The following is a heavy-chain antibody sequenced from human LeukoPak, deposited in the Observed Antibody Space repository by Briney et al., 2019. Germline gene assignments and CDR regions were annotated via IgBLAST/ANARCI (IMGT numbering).Heavy chain of an antibody. V-gene: IGHV3-21*01. CDR2: ISSSSSYI. CDR1: GFTFSSYS. D-gene: IGHD6-13*01. CDR3: ARDGTRSSWYNWFDP. J-gene: IGHJ5*02. Sequence: GGSLRLSCAASGFTFSSYSMNWVRQAPGKGLEWVSSISSSSSYIYYADSVKGRFTISRDNAKNSLYLQMNSLRAEDTAVYYCARDGTRSSWYNWFDPWGQGTLVTVSS.